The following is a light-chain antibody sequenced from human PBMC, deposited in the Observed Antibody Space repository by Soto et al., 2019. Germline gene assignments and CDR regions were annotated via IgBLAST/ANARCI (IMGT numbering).Light chain of an antibody. J-gene: IGLJ2*01. CDR3: SSYAGSNNLV. CDR1: GSDVGGYNY. Sequence: QSALTQPASVSGSPGQSIAISCTGSGSDVGGYNYVSWYQQHPGKAPKLIIYGVSHRPSGVSTRFSASRSAYTASLTISGLQAEDEADYYCSSYAGSNNLVFGGGTKLTVL. CDR2: GVS. V-gene: IGLV2-14*01.